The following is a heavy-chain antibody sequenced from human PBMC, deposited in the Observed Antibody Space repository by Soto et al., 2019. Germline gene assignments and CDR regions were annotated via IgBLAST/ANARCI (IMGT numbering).Heavy chain of an antibody. CDR3: ARQDYSTTWYLNY. V-gene: IGHV3-23*01. D-gene: IGHD6-13*01. Sequence: GGSLRLSCAASGFTVSSSQMTWVRQAPGKGLEWVSVISGSAGATYYADSVKGRFTISRDNSKNTLYLQMNSLRAEDTAVYYCARQDYSTTWYLNYWGQGTLVTVSS. CDR1: GFTVSSSQ. CDR2: ISGSAGAT. J-gene: IGHJ4*02.